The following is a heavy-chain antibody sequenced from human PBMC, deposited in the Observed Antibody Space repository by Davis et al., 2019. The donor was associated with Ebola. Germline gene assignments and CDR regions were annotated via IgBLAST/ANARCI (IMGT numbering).Heavy chain of an antibody. V-gene: IGHV4-59*12. CDR2: FYYIGST. D-gene: IGHD2-21*01. CDR1: GGSISNYY. J-gene: IGHJ4*02. CDR3: ARLPSTRDGTYN. Sequence: MPSETLSLTCTVSGGSISNYYWSWIRQPPGKGLEGVGSFYYIGSTNYNPSLESRLTISMDTSKTQFSLNLSSVTAADTAVYYCARLPSTRDGTYNWGQGTLVTVSS.